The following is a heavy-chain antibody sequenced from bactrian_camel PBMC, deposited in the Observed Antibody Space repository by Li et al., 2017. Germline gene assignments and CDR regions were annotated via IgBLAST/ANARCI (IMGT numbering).Heavy chain of an antibody. Sequence: QLVESGGGSVQAGGSLRLSCAVSGVTYRWGWFRQAPGKEREGVAGTGLSGGRGYYADSVKGRFTISQDNAKKTLYLQMNGLKPADTGMYYCAADLVWNRLPCVWRLKDYRGQGTQVTVS. CDR1: GVTYR. CDR2: TGLSGGRG. J-gene: IGHJ4*01. D-gene: IGHD7*01. CDR3: AADLVWNRLPCVWRLKDY. V-gene: IGHV3-3*01.